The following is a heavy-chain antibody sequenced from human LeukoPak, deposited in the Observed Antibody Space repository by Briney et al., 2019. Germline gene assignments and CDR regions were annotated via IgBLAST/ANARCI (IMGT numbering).Heavy chain of an antibody. CDR3: ARDLAAGAYYYGMDV. CDR1: GFTFSSYA. V-gene: IGHV3-23*01. Sequence: GGSLRLSCAASGFTFSSYAMSWVRQAPGKGLEWVSAISGSGGSTYYADSVKGRFTISRDNSRNTLYLQMNSLRADDTAVYYCARDLAAGAYYYGMDVWGQGTTVTVSS. D-gene: IGHD4/OR15-4a*01. CDR2: ISGSGGST. J-gene: IGHJ6*02.